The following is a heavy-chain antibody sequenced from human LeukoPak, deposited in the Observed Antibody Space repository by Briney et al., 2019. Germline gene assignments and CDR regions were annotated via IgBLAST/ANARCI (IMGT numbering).Heavy chain of an antibody. CDR2: ISSSSSYI. D-gene: IGHD3-10*01. J-gene: IGHJ4*02. CDR1: EFTFSSYS. CDR3: ASQLLWFGESNN. V-gene: IGHV3-21*01. Sequence: GGSLRLSCAASEFTFSSYSMNWVRQAPGKGLEWVSSISSSSSYIYYADSVKGRFTISRDNAKNSLYLQMNSLRAEDTAVYYCASQLLWFGESNNWGQGTLVTVSS.